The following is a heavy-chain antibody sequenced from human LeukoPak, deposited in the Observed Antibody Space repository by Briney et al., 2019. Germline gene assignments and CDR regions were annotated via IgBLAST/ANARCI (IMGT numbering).Heavy chain of an antibody. D-gene: IGHD6-19*01. V-gene: IGHV1-8*01. J-gene: IGHJ6*03. CDR1: GYTFTSYD. CDR2: MNPNSGNT. CDR3: ARVEQWLVPGYYYYMDV. Sequence: ASVKVSCKXSGYTFTSYDINWVRQATGQGLEGMGWMNPNSGNTGYAQKFQGRVTMARNTSISTAYMELSSLRSEDTAVYYCARVEQWLVPGYYYYMDVWGKGTTVTVSS.